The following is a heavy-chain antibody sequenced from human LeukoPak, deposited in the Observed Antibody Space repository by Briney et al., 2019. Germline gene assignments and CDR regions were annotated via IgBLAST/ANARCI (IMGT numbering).Heavy chain of an antibody. V-gene: IGHV3-33*01. CDR1: GFTSSSYG. D-gene: IGHD5-18*01. J-gene: IGHJ3*02. CDR2: IWYDGSNK. CDR3: ARDNERQLWSHEIDAFDI. Sequence: PGGSLRLSCAASGFTSSSYGMHWVRQAPGKGLEWVAVIWYDGSNKYYADSVKGRFTISRDNSKNTLYLQMNSLRAEDTAVYYCARDNERQLWSHEIDAFDIWGQGTMVTVSS.